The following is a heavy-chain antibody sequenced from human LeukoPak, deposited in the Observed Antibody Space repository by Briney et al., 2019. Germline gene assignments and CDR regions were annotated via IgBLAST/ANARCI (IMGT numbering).Heavy chain of an antibody. CDR2: TYYSGST. Sequence: SETLSLTCTVSGGSISSGFYYWSWIRQPPGKGLEWIGFTYYSGSTYYNPSLKGRLTISVDTSKNQFSLKLNSVTAADTAVYYCARGPGVGGSYYAGYWGQGTLVTVSS. CDR3: ARGPGVGGSYYAGY. D-gene: IGHD3-10*01. J-gene: IGHJ4*02. CDR1: GGSISSGFYY. V-gene: IGHV4-30-4*01.